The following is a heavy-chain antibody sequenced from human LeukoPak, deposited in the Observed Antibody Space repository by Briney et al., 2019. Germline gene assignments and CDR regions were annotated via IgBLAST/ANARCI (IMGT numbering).Heavy chain of an antibody. D-gene: IGHD4-17*01. CDR2: INHSGST. Sequence: PSETLSLTCAVYGGSFSGYYWSWIRQPPGKGLEWIGEINHSGSTNYNPSLKSRVTISVDTSKNQFSLKLSSVTAADTAVYYCARALYGDYARHFDYWGQGTLVTVSS. CDR3: ARALYGDYARHFDY. V-gene: IGHV4-34*01. J-gene: IGHJ4*02. CDR1: GGSFSGYY.